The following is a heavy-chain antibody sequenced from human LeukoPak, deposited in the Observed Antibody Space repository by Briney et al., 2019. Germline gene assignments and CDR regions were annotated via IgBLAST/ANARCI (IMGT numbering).Heavy chain of an antibody. V-gene: IGHV3-30*04. CDR1: GLTIRNYA. D-gene: IGHD4-23*01. CDR3: ARGARKGDDYGGFFDY. CDR2: VSYDGSYK. J-gene: IGHJ4*02. Sequence: GGSLRLSCAASGLTIRNYAIHWVRQAPGKGLEWVAVVSYDGSYKDYADSVKGRFTISRDNSRNTLYLQMNSLRAQDTAVYYCARGARKGDDYGGFFDYWGQGTLVTVSS.